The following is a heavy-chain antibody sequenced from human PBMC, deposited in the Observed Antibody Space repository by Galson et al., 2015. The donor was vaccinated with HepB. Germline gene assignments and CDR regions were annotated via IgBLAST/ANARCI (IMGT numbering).Heavy chain of an antibody. V-gene: IGHV3-30-3*01. Sequence: SLRLSCAASGFTFSSYAMHWVRQAPGKGLEWVAVISYDGSNKYYADSVKGRFTISRDNSKNTLYLQMNNLRAEDTAVYYCAREGYYDSSGWSSHYFDYWGQGTLVTVSS. CDR1: GFTFSSYA. CDR2: ISYDGSNK. J-gene: IGHJ4*02. CDR3: AREGYYDSSGWSSHYFDY. D-gene: IGHD3-22*01.